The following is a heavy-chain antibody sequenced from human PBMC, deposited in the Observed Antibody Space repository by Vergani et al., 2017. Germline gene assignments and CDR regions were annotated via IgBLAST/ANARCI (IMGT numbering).Heavy chain of an antibody. J-gene: IGHJ1*01. D-gene: IGHD2-15*01. Sequence: QVQLQESGPGLVKPSETLSLICTVSGGSINPSSSFWGWIRQSPGKGLEWIGSINYVGRTYYIQSLQSRATVFVDTSKNQFSLRLSSVTAADTAVYYCARDNLGYCSGGRCYAVEYFQHWGQGTLVTVSS. V-gene: IGHV4-39*02. CDR3: ARDNLGYCSGGRCYAVEYFQH. CDR1: GGSINPSSSF. CDR2: INYVGRT.